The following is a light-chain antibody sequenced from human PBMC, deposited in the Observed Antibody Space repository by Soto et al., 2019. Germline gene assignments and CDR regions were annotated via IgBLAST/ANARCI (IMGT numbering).Light chain of an antibody. V-gene: IGKV1-5*01. Sequence: DIQMTQSPTTLSASMGDRVTITCRASQTVTKYLAWYQQKPGEAPKLLISDASTLESGVPSRFSGSGSGTEFTLPITSLQPDDFATYYCQQYNTYVYTFGQGTKLEFK. J-gene: IGKJ2*01. CDR3: QQYNTYVYT. CDR2: DAS. CDR1: QTVTKY.